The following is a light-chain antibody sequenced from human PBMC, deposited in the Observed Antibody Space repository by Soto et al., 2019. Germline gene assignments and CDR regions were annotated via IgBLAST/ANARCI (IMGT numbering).Light chain of an antibody. Sequence: EIVLTQSPATLSLSPGERATVSCRASQSVSSSYLAWYQQKPGQAPRLLIYGTSSRATGIPDRFSGSGSGTDFTLTISRLEPEDFAVYYCQQYITSPTFGQGTKVDIK. CDR3: QQYITSPT. CDR2: GTS. J-gene: IGKJ1*01. V-gene: IGKV3-20*01. CDR1: QSVSSSY.